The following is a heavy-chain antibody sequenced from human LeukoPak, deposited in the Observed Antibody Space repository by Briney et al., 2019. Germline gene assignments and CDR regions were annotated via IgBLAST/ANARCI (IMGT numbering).Heavy chain of an antibody. CDR1: GFTFSSYS. CDR3: AGIHQTMGY. V-gene: IGHV3-48*01. Sequence: GGSLRLSCAASGFTFSSYSMNWVRQAPGKGPEWVSYISSSSSTIYYADSVKGRFTISRDNAKNSLYLQMNSLRAEDTAVYYCAGIHQTMGYWGQGTLVTVSS. D-gene: IGHD1/OR15-1a*01. J-gene: IGHJ4*02. CDR2: ISSSSSTI.